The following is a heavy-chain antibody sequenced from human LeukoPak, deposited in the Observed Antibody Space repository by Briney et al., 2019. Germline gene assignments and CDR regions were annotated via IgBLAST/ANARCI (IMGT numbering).Heavy chain of an antibody. J-gene: IGHJ4*02. CDR1: GFSFSSYA. V-gene: IGHV3-23*01. CDR3: AKDGRDSSGWYRNYYDY. Sequence: GGSLRLSCAASGFSFSSYAMSWVRQAPGKGLEWVSVTSAGGSGTYYADSVKGRFTISRDNSENTLYLQMNSLRAEDTAVYYCAKDGRDSSGWYRNYYDYWGQGTLVTVSS. D-gene: IGHD6-19*01. CDR2: TSAGGSGT.